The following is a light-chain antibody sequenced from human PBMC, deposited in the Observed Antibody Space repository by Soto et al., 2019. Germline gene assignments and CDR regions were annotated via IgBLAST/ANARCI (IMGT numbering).Light chain of an antibody. CDR1: QSVSSK. CDR3: QHYSTWLWT. Sequence: EIVMTQAPATLSVSPGEIATLSCRASQSVSSKLAWYQQKPGQGPRLLIYDASSRATGIPPRFSGSGSATEFTLTISSLQSEDFEVYYCQHYSTWLWTFGQGNKVEIQ. CDR2: DAS. V-gene: IGKV3-15*01. J-gene: IGKJ1*01.